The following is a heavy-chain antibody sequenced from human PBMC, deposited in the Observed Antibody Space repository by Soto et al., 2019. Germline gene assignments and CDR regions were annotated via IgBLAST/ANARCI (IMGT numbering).Heavy chain of an antibody. V-gene: IGHV4-39*01. CDR3: ARQSRIVGATNYYYYGMDV. Sequence: PSETLSLTCTVSGGSISSSSYYWGWIRQPPGKGLEWIGSIYYSGSTYYNPSLKSRVTISVDTSKNQFSLKLSSVTAADTAVYYCARQSRIVGATNYYYYGMDVWGQGTTVTVSS. CDR1: GGSISSSSYY. CDR2: IYYSGST. J-gene: IGHJ6*02. D-gene: IGHD1-26*01.